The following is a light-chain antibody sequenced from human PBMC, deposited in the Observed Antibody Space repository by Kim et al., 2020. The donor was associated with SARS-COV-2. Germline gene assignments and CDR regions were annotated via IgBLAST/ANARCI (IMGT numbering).Light chain of an antibody. CDR1: SSDVGTYND. CDR3: SSYATSRSYV. CDR2: DVN. Sequence: GQEITISCTGTSSDVGTYNDVSWYQQYLGKTPKLMIYDVNKRPSGVSNRFSGSKSGNTASLTISGLQAEDEADYYCSSYATSRSYVFGTGTKVTVL. J-gene: IGLJ1*01. V-gene: IGLV2-14*03.